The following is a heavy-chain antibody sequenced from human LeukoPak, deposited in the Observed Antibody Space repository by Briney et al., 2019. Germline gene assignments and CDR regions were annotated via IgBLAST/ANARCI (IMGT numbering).Heavy chain of an antibody. D-gene: IGHD1-26*01. CDR1: GFTFRSYA. V-gene: IGHV3-30*04. CDR3: ARAPALEGASKAYFEY. Sequence: GGSPRLSCACSGFTFRSYAMHWVRPAPGKGLEWVAVISYDGSNKYCADSGRFTISRDNSKSTLYLQMNSLRAEDTAVYYCARAPALEGASKAYFEYWGQGTLVTVSS. CDR2: ISYDGSNK. J-gene: IGHJ4*02.